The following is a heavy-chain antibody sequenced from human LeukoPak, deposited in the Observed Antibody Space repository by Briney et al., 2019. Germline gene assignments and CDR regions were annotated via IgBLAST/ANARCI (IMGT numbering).Heavy chain of an antibody. D-gene: IGHD3-22*01. V-gene: IGHV1-69*05. J-gene: IGHJ4*02. CDR3: LRGHGDYYHTSGYYYDY. CDR2: IVPMFGTT. Sequence: GASVKVSCKAPGGTFNSHAFSWVRQAPGQGLEWMGGIVPMFGTTNYAQKFQGGVTVTTDESTSTVYLELSSLRSEDTAVYYCLRGHGDYYHTSGYYYDYWGQGTLVTVSS. CDR1: GGTFNSHA.